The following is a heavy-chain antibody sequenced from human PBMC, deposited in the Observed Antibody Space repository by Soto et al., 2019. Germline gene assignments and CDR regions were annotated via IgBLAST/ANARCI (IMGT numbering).Heavy chain of an antibody. Sequence: SETLYLTCTVSGGSISSGGYYWSWIRQHPGKGLEWIGYIYYSGSTYYNPSLKSRVTISVDTSKNQFSLKLSSVTAADTAVYYCARGPLYYGSGSYYSYYFDYWGQGTLVTVSS. J-gene: IGHJ4*02. V-gene: IGHV4-31*03. CDR2: IYYSGST. CDR3: ARGPLYYGSGSYYSYYFDY. D-gene: IGHD3-10*01. CDR1: GGSISSGGYY.